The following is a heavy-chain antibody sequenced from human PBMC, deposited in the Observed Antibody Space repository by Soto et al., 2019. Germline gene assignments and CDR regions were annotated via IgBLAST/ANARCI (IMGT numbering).Heavy chain of an antibody. D-gene: IGHD1-26*01. Sequence: EVQLLESGGGLVQPGGSLRLSCAASGFTFSSYAMSWVRQAPGKGLEWVSAISGSGGSTYYADSVKGRFTISRDNSKNTLYLKINSLRAEDTAVYYCAKAKWELPHFDDWGQGSLVTVSS. CDR1: GFTFSSYA. V-gene: IGHV3-23*01. J-gene: IGHJ4*02. CDR2: ISGSGGST. CDR3: AKAKWELPHFDD.